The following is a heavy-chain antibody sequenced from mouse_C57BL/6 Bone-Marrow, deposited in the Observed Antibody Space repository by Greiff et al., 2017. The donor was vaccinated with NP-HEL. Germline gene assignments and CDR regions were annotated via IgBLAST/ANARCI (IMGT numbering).Heavy chain of an antibody. CDR2: ISSGGSYT. CDR1: GFTFSSYG. Sequence: EVKLVESGGDLVKPGGSLKLSCAASGFTFSSYGMSWVRQTPDKRLEWVATISSGGSYTYYPDSVKGRFTISRDNAKNTLYLQMSSLKSEDTAMYYCARQRYYGSSYGWYFDVWGTGTTVTVSS. CDR3: ARQRYYGSSYGWYFDV. D-gene: IGHD1-1*01. J-gene: IGHJ1*03. V-gene: IGHV5-6*02.